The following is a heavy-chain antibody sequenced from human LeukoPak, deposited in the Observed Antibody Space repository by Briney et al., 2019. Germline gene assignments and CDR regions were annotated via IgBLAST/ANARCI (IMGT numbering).Heavy chain of an antibody. J-gene: IGHJ4*02. V-gene: IGHV1-2*02. Sequence: ASVKVSCKASGYTFTGYYMHWVRQAPGQGLEWMGWINPNSGGTNYAQKFQGRVTMTRDTSISTAYMELSRLRSDDTAVYYCARGMATSSSWSPAPGYWGQGTLVTVSS. D-gene: IGHD6-13*01. CDR2: INPNSGGT. CDR3: ARGMATSSSWSPAPGY. CDR1: GYTFTGYY.